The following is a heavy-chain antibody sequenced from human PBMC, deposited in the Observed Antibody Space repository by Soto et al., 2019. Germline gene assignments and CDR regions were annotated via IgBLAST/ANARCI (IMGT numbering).Heavy chain of an antibody. D-gene: IGHD6-13*01. J-gene: IGHJ4*02. V-gene: IGHV4-39*01. CDR2: IYYSGST. CDR3: ARLGLSSSWPH. CDR1: GGSISSSSYY. Sequence: SETLSLTCTVSGGSISSSSYYWGWIRQPPGKGLEWIGSIYYSGSTYYNPSLKSRVTISVDTSKNQFSLKLSSVTAADTAVYYCARLGLSSSWPHWGQGTLVTVSS.